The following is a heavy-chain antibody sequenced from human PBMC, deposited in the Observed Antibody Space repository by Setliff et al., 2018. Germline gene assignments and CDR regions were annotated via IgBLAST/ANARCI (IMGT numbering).Heavy chain of an antibody. CDR1: GGSISSGSYY. D-gene: IGHD1-1*01. CDR2: IYTNGGT. V-gene: IGHV4-61*02. Sequence: PSETPSLTCTVSGGSISSGSYYWSWIRQPAGKGLEWIGRIYTNGGTDYNPYLKSRVTISLDTSKNQFSLKLSSVTAADTAVYYCARANKKLDYYYYYYMDVWGTGTTVTVS. J-gene: IGHJ6*03. CDR3: ARANKKLDYYYYYYMDV.